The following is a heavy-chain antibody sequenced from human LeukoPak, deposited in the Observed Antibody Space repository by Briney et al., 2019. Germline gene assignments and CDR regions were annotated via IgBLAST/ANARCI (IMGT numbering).Heavy chain of an antibody. CDR3: ARQISDYYYYYIDV. D-gene: IGHD3-10*01. J-gene: IGHJ6*03. CDR1: GGSISSSHYY. Sequence: SETLSLTYTVSGGSISSSHYYWGWIRQSPGKGLEWSGTIYYSGTTYYNPSLESRVTISEDTSKNHFSLTLRSVTAADTAVYYCARQISDYYYYYIDVWGKGTTVTVSS. V-gene: IGHV4-39*01. CDR2: IYYSGTT.